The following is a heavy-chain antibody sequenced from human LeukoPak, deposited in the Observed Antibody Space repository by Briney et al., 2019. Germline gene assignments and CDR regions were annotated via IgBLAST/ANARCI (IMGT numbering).Heavy chain of an antibody. D-gene: IGHD1-7*01. J-gene: IGHJ5*02. CDR3: ARYRKNWNFRFDP. Sequence: NPSETLSLTCTVSGGSISSSSYYWGWIRQPPAKGLEWIGSIYYSGSTYYNPSLKSRVTISVDTSKNQFSLNLSSVTAADTAVYYCARYRKNWNFRFDPWGQGTLVTVSS. V-gene: IGHV4-39*01. CDR1: GGSISSSSYY. CDR2: IYYSGST.